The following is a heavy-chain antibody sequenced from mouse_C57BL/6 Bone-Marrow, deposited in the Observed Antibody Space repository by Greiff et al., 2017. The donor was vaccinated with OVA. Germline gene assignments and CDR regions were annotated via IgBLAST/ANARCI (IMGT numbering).Heavy chain of an antibody. Sequence: EVQGVESGGGLVKPGGSLKLSCAASGFTFSSYAMSWVRQTPEKRLEWVATISDGGSYTYYPDNVKGRFTFSRDNAKNNLYLQMSHLKSEDTAMYYCARSPYGLFAYWGQGTLVTVSA. CDR2: ISDGGSYT. CDR1: GFTFSSYA. V-gene: IGHV5-4*01. J-gene: IGHJ3*01. CDR3: ARSPYGLFAY. D-gene: IGHD1-1*02.